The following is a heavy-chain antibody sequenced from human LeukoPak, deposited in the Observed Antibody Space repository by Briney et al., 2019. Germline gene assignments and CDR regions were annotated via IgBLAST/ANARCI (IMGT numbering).Heavy chain of an antibody. CDR2: FDPEDGET. V-gene: IGHV1-24*01. D-gene: IGHD4-17*01. CDR1: GYTLTELS. CDR3: ATSLHDYGDYGFTG. Sequence: ASVKVSCKVYGYTLTELSMHWVRQAPGKGLEWMGGFDPEDGETIYAQKFQGGVTMTEDTSTDTAYMELSSLRSEDTAVYYCATSLHDYGDYGFTGWGQGTLVTVSS. J-gene: IGHJ4*02.